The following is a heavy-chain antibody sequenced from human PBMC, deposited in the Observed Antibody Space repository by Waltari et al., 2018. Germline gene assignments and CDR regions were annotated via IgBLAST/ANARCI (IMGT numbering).Heavy chain of an antibody. Sequence: QVQLQESGPGLVKPSETLSLTCTVSGGSISSYYWSWIRQPPGKGLEWIGYIYTSGSTNSNPSLKSRVTISVDTSKNQFSLKLSSVTAADTAVYYCARGRSDFDYWGQGTLVTVSS. CDR2: IYTSGST. D-gene: IGHD6-25*01. V-gene: IGHV4-4*09. CDR1: GGSISSYY. CDR3: ARGRSDFDY. J-gene: IGHJ4*02.